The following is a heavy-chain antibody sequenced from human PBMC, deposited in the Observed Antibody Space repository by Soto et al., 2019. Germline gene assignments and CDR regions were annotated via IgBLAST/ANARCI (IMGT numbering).Heavy chain of an antibody. CDR1: GFTFSSYA. J-gene: IGHJ6*02. V-gene: IGHV3-30-3*01. Sequence: QVQLVESGGGVVQPGRSLRLSCAASGFTFSSYAMHWVRQAPGKGLEWVAVISYDGSNKYYADSVKGRFTISRDNSKNTLYLQMNSLRAEDTAVYYCARDRRRRTARVLPVGMDVWGQGTTVTVSS. CDR2: ISYDGSNK. CDR3: ARDRRRRTARVLPVGMDV. D-gene: IGHD5-18*01.